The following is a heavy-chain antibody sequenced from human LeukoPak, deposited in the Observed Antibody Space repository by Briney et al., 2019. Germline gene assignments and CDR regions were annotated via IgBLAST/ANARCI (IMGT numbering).Heavy chain of an antibody. CDR3: ARGRGSGSYYLDY. Sequence: PGGSLRLSCAASGFTFSSYEMNWVRQAPGKGLEWIGEINHSRSTKYNPSLKSRLTISVDTSKNQFSLKLSSVTAADTAVYYCARGRGSGSYYLDYWGQGTLVTVSS. CDR1: GFTFSSYE. CDR2: INHSRST. V-gene: IGHV4-34*01. D-gene: IGHD1-26*01. J-gene: IGHJ4*02.